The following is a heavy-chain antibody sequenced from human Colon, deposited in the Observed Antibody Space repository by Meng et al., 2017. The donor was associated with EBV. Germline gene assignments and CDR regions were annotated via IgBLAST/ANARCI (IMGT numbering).Heavy chain of an antibody. CDR3: ARGNAYNAPSFDY. CDR1: GASISSNNW. Sequence: QVQLHEAGPGWVEPSGTLSLTCAVSGASISSNNWWSWVRQPPGKGLEWIGEIYHGGNTNYNPSLKSRVTISVDRSNDQFSLSLSSVTAADTAVYYCARGNAYNAPSFDYWGQGTLVTVSS. V-gene: IGHV4-4*02. J-gene: IGHJ4*02. D-gene: IGHD5-24*01. CDR2: IYHGGNT.